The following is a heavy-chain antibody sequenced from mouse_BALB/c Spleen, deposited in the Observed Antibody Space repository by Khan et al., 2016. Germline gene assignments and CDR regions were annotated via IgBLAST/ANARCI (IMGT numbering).Heavy chain of an antibody. Sequence: VQLQQSGPGLVKPSQSLSLTYTVTGYSITSDYAWNWIRQFPGDKLEWMAYINYSGGTSYNPSLKSRISITRDTSKNQFFLQLNSVTAEDTATYYCARDYYGSSFFDYWGQGTLVTVSA. J-gene: IGHJ3*01. D-gene: IGHD1-1*01. CDR3: ARDYYGSSFFDY. CDR2: INYSGGT. CDR1: GYSITSDYA. V-gene: IGHV3-2*02.